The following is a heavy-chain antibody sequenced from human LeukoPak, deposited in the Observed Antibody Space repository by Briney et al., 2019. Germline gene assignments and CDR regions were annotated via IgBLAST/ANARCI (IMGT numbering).Heavy chain of an antibody. CDR1: GGSFSGYY. CDR3: ARAMAGYSSSWYGPHPHYFDY. Sequence: PSETLSLTCAVYGGSFSGYYWSWIRQPLGKGLEWIGEINHSGSTNYNPSLKSRVTISVDTSKNQFSLKLSSVTAADTAVYYCARAMAGYSSSWYGPHPHYFDYWGQGTLVTVSS. V-gene: IGHV4-34*01. J-gene: IGHJ4*02. D-gene: IGHD6-13*01. CDR2: INHSGST.